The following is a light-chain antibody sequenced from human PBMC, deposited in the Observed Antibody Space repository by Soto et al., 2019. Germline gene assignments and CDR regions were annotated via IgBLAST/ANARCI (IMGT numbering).Light chain of an antibody. J-gene: IGKJ4*01. CDR3: QQYIRWPLT. CDR1: QAVSSK. V-gene: IGKV3D-15*01. CDR2: DAS. Sequence: EMVVTQSPATLSVSPGERVTLSCRTSQAVSSKLAWYQQKPGQPPSLLIYDASTRATGTPARFSGSGSGTEFTLAVSSLQSEDYALYFCQQYIRWPLTFGGETKVEIK.